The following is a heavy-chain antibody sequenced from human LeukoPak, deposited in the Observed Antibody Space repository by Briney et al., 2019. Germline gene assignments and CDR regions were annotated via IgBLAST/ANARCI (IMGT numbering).Heavy chain of an antibody. D-gene: IGHD5-18*01. V-gene: IGHV3-53*01. CDR2: IYSGEST. CDR3: ASDKRGNSYGSDAFDI. Sequence: PGGSLRLSCAASGFTVSSNYMNWVRQAPGKGLEWVSVIYSGESTYYADSVKGRFTISRDNSKNTLYLQMNSLRAEDTAVYYCASDKRGNSYGSDAFDIWGQGTIVIVSS. CDR1: GFTVSSNY. J-gene: IGHJ3*02.